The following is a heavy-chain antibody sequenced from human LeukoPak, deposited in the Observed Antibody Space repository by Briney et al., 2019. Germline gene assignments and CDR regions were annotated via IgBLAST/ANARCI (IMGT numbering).Heavy chain of an antibody. Sequence: SETLSLTCTVSGGPISSYYWSWIRRPPGKALEWIGYIYYSGSTNYNPSLKSRVTISVDTSKNQFSLKLSSVTAADTAVYYCARDRRWLQSDEAFDIWGQGTMVTVSS. V-gene: IGHV4-59*13. J-gene: IGHJ3*02. CDR2: IYYSGST. D-gene: IGHD5-24*01. CDR1: GGPISSYY. CDR3: ARDRRWLQSDEAFDI.